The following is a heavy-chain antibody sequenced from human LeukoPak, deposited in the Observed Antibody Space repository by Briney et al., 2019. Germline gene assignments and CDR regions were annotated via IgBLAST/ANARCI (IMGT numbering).Heavy chain of an antibody. CDR3: ARDRTLHGSGSYYFDY. D-gene: IGHD3-10*01. Sequence: ASVNVSCKASAYTLTVYYMHWVRQAPGQGLEWIGWINPNSGGTNYAQKFQGRVTMTRDTSISTAYMELSRLSSDDTAVYYCARDRTLHGSGSYYFDYWGQGTLVTVSS. V-gene: IGHV1-2*02. J-gene: IGHJ4*02. CDR2: INPNSGGT. CDR1: AYTLTVYY.